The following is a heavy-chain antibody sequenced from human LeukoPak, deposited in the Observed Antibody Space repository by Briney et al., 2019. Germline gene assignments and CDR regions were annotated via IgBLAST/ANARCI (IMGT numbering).Heavy chain of an antibody. J-gene: IGHJ4*02. CDR1: GGSISSGSYY. D-gene: IGHD3-22*01. CDR2: IYTSGST. CDR3: ARGLPDYYDSSGYDY. Sequence: SQTLSLTCTVSGGSISSGSYYWSWIRQPAGKGLEWIGRIYTSGSTNYNPSLKSRVTISVDTSKNQFSLKLSSVTAADTAVYYCARGLPDYYDSSGYDYWGQGTLVTVSS. V-gene: IGHV4-61*02.